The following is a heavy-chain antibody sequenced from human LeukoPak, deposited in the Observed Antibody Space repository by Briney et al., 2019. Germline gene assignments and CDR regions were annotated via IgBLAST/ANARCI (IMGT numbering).Heavy chain of an antibody. D-gene: IGHD3-10*01. J-gene: IGHJ2*01. Sequence: NPSETLSLTCTVSGGSISSYYWSWIRQPAGKGLEWIGRIYTSGSTNYNPSLKSRVTMSVDTSKNQFSLKLSSVTAADTAVYYCARDPPRSGIRSYWYFDLWGRGTLVTVSS. V-gene: IGHV4-4*07. CDR3: ARDPPRSGIRSYWYFDL. CDR2: IYTSGST. CDR1: GGSISSYY.